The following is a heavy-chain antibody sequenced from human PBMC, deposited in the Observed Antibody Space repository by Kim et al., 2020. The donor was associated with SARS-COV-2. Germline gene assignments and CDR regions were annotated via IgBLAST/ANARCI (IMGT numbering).Heavy chain of an antibody. J-gene: IGHJ4*02. D-gene: IGHD6-19*01. Sequence: GGSLRLSCAASGFTFSSNWMHWVRQAPGKGLVWVSRINSDGSSTNYADSVKGRFTISRDNAKNTLYLQMNSLRAEDTAVYYCVARRVAGSDFDYWGQGTLVTVSS. CDR2: INSDGSST. CDR1: GFTFSSNW. CDR3: VARRVAGSDFDY. V-gene: IGHV3-74*01.